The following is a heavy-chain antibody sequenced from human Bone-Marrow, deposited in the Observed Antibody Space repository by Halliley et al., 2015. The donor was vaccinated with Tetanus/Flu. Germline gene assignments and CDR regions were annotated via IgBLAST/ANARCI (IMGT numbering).Heavy chain of an antibody. D-gene: IGHD1-1*01. CDR1: GFSLSTSGMC. CDR3: ARTRTSFSGSYSFDF. Sequence: LVKPTQTLILTCTFSGFSLSTSGMCVSWIRRPPGKALEWLALIDWDDDKYYSASLRTRLTISKDTSRNQVVFTLTNVDPVDTATYYCARTRTSFSGSYSFDFWGQGALVTASS. CDR2: IDWDDDK. V-gene: IGHV2-70*13. J-gene: IGHJ4*02.